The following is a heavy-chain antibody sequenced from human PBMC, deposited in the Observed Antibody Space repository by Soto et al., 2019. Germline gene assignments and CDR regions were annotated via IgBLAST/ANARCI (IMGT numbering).Heavy chain of an antibody. D-gene: IGHD2-15*01. CDR1: GGSISSSSYY. CDR3: ARQPRVVVAASLSFDY. J-gene: IGHJ4*02. CDR2: IYYSGST. V-gene: IGHV4-39*01. Sequence: PSETLSLTCTVSGGSISSSSYYWGWIRQPPGKGLEWIGSIYYSGSTYYNPSLKSRVTISVDTSKNQFSLKLSSVTAADTAVYYCARQPRVVVAASLSFDYWGQGTLVTVSS.